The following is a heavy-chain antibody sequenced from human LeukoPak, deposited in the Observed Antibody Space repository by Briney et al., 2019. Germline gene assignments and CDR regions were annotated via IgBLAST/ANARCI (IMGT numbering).Heavy chain of an antibody. J-gene: IGHJ5*02. V-gene: IGHV4-39*01. Sequence: KPSETLSPTCTVSGGSISSSSYYWGWIRQPPGTGLEWIGTIYYSGSTYYNPSLKSRVTVSVDTSKNHFSLRLTSVTAADTAVYYCARMYYYDSSGHYGYNWFDPWGQGTLVTVSS. CDR1: GGSISSSSYY. CDR3: ARMYYYDSSGHYGYNWFDP. CDR2: IYYSGST. D-gene: IGHD3-22*01.